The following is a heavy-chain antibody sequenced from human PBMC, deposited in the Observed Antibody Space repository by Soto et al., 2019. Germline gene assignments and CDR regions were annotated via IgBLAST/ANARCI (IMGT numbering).Heavy chain of an antibody. CDR2: ISGSGAKP. CDR1: GFLFTTYG. J-gene: IGHJ6*02. Sequence: EEQLLESAGGLVQPGGSLRVSCAASGFLFTTYGMTWVRQAPGKGLEWVSDISGSGAKPRYAGSVKGRFTISRDNSKKTVDLQMTNMRVDDTAVYYCARVKDFWSGKRGMDVWGQGTTVIVSS. CDR3: ARVKDFWSGKRGMDV. D-gene: IGHD3-3*01. V-gene: IGHV3-23*01.